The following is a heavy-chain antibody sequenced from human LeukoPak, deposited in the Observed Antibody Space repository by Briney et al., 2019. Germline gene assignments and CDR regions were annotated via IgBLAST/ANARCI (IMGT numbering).Heavy chain of an antibody. V-gene: IGHV1-2*02. CDR2: INPNSGGT. CDR3: AVDYSTLNYFDY. D-gene: IGHD4-11*01. Sequence: GAXVKVSCKASGYTFTGYYMHWVRQAPGQGLEWMGWINPNSGGTNYAQKFQGRVTMTRDTSISTAYMELSRLRSDDTAVYYCAVDYSTLNYFDYWGQGTLVTVSS. J-gene: IGHJ4*02. CDR1: GYTFTGYY.